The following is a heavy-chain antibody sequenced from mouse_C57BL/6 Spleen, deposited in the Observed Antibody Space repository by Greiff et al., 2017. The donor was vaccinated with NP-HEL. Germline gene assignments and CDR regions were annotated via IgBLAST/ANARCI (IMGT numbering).Heavy chain of an antibody. Sequence: VKLQQSGAELVRPGTSVKMSCKASGYTFTNYWIGWAKQRPGHGLEWIGDIYPGGGYTNYNEKFKGKATLTADKSSSTAYMQFSSLTSEDSAIYYCARYFDYDCAMDYWGQGTSVTVSS. J-gene: IGHJ4*01. CDR3: ARYFDYDCAMDY. CDR1: GYTFTNYW. V-gene: IGHV1-63*01. CDR2: IYPGGGYT. D-gene: IGHD2-4*01.